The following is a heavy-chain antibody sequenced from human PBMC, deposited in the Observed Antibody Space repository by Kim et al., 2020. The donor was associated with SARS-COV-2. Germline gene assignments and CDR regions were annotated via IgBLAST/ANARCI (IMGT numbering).Heavy chain of an antibody. V-gene: IGHV7-4-1*02. J-gene: IGHJ6*02. CDR2: INTNTGNP. CDR1: GYTFTSYA. CDR3: ARDQLSPRRDGYNYWGPNMDYYYYYGMDV. Sequence: ASVKVSCKASGYTFTSYAMNWVRQAPGQGLEWMGWINTNTGNPTYAQGFTGRFVFSLDTSVSTAYLQISSLKAEDTAVYYCARDQLSPRRDGYNYWGPNMDYYYYYGMDVWGQGTTVTVSS. D-gene: IGHD5-12*01.